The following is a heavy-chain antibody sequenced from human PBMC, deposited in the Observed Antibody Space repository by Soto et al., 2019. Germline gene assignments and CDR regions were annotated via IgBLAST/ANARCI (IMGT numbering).Heavy chain of an antibody. CDR3: ARGTDNAKIRFDP. CDR1: GFAVSSNF. CDR2: IYSGGNT. D-gene: IGHD1-1*01. J-gene: IGHJ5*02. Sequence: EVQLVETGGGLIQPGGSVRLSCAASGFAVSSNFVNWVRQAPGKGLEWVSVIYSGGNTYYADSVKGRCTISRDNSRNTVDLQMISRRAEDTALYYCARGTDNAKIRFDPRGQGTLVTVSS. V-gene: IGHV3-53*02.